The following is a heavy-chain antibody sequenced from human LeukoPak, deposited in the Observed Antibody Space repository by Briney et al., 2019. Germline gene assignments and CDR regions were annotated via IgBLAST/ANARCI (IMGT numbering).Heavy chain of an antibody. J-gene: IGHJ4*02. V-gene: IGHV3-20*04. CDR1: GFTFDDYG. D-gene: IGHD2-15*01. CDR2: INWNGGST. Sequence: GGSLRLSCAASGFTFDDYGMSWVRQAPGKGLEWVSGINWNGGSTGYADSVKGRLTISRDNAKNSLYLQMNSLRTEDTALYYCAKDCSGGSCVDYWGQGTLVTVSS. CDR3: AKDCSGGSCVDY.